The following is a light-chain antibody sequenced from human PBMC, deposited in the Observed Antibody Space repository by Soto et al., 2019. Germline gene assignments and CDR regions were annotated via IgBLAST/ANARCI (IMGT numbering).Light chain of an antibody. CDR3: SSYSSSSFYV. J-gene: IGLJ1*01. Sequence: QSVLTQPASVSGSPGQSITISCTGTSSDVGGYNYVSWYQQHPGKAPTLMIYDVSNRPSGVSNRFSGSKSGNTASLTISGLQAEDEADYYCSSYSSSSFYVFGTGTKLTVL. CDR1: SSDVGGYNY. CDR2: DVS. V-gene: IGLV2-14*01.